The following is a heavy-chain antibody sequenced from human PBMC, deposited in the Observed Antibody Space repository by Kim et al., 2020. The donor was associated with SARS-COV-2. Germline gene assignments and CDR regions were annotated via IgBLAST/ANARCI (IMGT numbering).Heavy chain of an antibody. Sequence: GGSLRLSCTVSGFTVSSNYMIWVRQAPGKGLEWVSVIFGGGNTFYTESVRGRFTISRDDSKNTVFLLMNSLRAEDTAIYYCTRDPFLSTNYWGQGTLVTVSS. J-gene: IGHJ4*02. V-gene: IGHV3-53*01. CDR3: TRDPFLSTNY. CDR1: GFTVSSNY. CDR2: IFGGGNT. D-gene: IGHD5-12*01.